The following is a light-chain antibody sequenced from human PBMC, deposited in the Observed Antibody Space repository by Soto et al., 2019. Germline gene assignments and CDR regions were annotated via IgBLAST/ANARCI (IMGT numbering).Light chain of an antibody. CDR1: QTISSW. CDR3: QQYNTFWT. CDR2: DVS. V-gene: IGKV1-5*01. J-gene: IGKJ1*01. Sequence: DIQMTQSPSTLSSSVGDRVTLTCRASQTISSWLAWYQQQPAKAPTLLIFDVSSFESGVPSRFSGSGSAKECTLTISILQPDDSATYYGQQYNTFWTFGHGTKVEIK.